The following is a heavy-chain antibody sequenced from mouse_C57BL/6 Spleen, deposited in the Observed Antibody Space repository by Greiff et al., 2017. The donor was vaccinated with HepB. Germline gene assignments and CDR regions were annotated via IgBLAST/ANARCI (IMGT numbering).Heavy chain of an antibody. CDR1: GYTFTSYW. V-gene: IGHV1-69*01. D-gene: IGHD4-1*01. CDR2: IDPSDSYT. J-gene: IGHJ3*01. CDR3: ASSNWDKSFAY. Sequence: QVQLQQSGAELVMPGASVKLSCKASGYTFTSYWMHWVKQRPGQGLEWIGEIDPSDSYTNYNQKFKGKSTLTVDKSSSTAYMQLSSLTSEDSAVYYCASSNWDKSFAYWGQGTLVTVSA.